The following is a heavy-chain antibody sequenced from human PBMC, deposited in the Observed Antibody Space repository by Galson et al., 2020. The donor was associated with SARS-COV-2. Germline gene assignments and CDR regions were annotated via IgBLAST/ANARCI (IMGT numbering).Heavy chain of an antibody. CDR3: ARGIHEDYTFYHSYYMDV. D-gene: IGHD4-4*01. CDR2: INHGGST. Sequence: SQTLSLTCAVYGGSFSGYSWNWIRQSPEKGLEWIGEINHGGSTKYNSSLKSRVTISVDTSKNQFSLKLSSVTAADTAVYYCARGIHEDYTFYHSYYMDVWAKGTTVTVFS. CDR1: GGSFSGYS. J-gene: IGHJ6*03. V-gene: IGHV4-34*01.